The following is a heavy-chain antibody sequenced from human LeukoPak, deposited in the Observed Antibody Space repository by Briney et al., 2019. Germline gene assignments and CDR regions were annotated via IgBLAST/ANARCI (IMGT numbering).Heavy chain of an antibody. CDR2: ISGSGGST. D-gene: IGHD2-15*01. V-gene: IGHV3-23*01. CDR3: AKSPLYCSGGSCYPGSMFG. CDR1: GFTFSSYA. Sequence: GGSLRLSCAASGFTFSSYAMSWVRQAPGKGLEWVSAISGSGGSTYYADSVKGRFTISRDNSKNTLYLQMNSLRAEDTAVYYCAKSPLYCSGGSCYPGSMFGWGQGTLATVSS. J-gene: IGHJ4*02.